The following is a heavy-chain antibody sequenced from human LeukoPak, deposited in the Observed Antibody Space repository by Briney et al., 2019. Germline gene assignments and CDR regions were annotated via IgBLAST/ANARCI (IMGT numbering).Heavy chain of an antibody. CDR3: ARFDVVRGPISNYGMDV. V-gene: IGHV4-61*02. D-gene: IGHD3-10*01. J-gene: IGHJ6*02. CDR1: GGSISSGSYY. Sequence: SQTLSLTCTVSGGSISSGSYYWSWIRQPAGKGLEWIGRIYTSGSTNYNPSLKSRVTISVDTSKNQFSLKLSSVTAADTAVYYCARFDVVRGPISNYGMDVWGQGTTVTVSS. CDR2: IYTSGST.